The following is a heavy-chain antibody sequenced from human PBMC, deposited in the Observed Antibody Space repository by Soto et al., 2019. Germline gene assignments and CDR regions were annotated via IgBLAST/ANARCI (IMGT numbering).Heavy chain of an antibody. Sequence: LRLSCAASGFTFSSYWKSWVRQAPGKGLEWVANIKQDGSEKYYVDSVKGRFTISRDNAKNSLYLQMNSLRAEDTAVYYCARDLYDAFDIWGQGTMVTASS. CDR1: GFTFSSYW. J-gene: IGHJ3*02. V-gene: IGHV3-7*03. CDR2: IKQDGSEK. CDR3: ARDLYDAFDI.